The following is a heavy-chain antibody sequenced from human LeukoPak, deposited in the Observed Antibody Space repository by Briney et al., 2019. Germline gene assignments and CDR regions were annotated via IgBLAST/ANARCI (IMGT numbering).Heavy chain of an antibody. Sequence: TGGSLRLSCAAPGFTFSSYAMSWVRQAPGKGLEWVSAISGSGGSTYYADSVKGRFTISRDNSKNTLYLQMNSLRAEDTAVYYCASGESIAAAGTPPGTDYYGMDVWGQGTTVTVSS. J-gene: IGHJ6*02. D-gene: IGHD6-13*01. CDR1: GFTFSSYA. CDR2: ISGSGGST. V-gene: IGHV3-23*01. CDR3: ASGESIAAAGTPPGTDYYGMDV.